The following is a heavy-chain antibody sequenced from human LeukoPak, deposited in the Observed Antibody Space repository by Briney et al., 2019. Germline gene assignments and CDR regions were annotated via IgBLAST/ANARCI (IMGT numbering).Heavy chain of an antibody. V-gene: IGHV3-30*18. CDR3: AKSSATYSSGWVDY. CDR2: ISYDGSNN. D-gene: IGHD6-19*01. Sequence: GGSLRLSCAASGFSFSAYGMHWVRQAPGKGLEWVDVISYDGSNNYYADSVKGRFTISRDDSKNTLFLQMNSLRAEDTAMYYCAKSSATYSSGWVDYWGQGTLVTVSS. J-gene: IGHJ4*02. CDR1: GFSFSAYG.